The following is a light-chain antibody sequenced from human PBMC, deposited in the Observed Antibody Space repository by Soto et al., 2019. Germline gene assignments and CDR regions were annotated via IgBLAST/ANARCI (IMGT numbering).Light chain of an antibody. J-gene: IGLJ1*01. CDR1: MRDVGAYNL. Sequence: QSVLTQPASVSGSPGQSITISCAGTMRDVGAYNLVSWYQQHPGRAPQLIIFEVRYRPSGISFRFSGSKSGNTASLTISGLQSEDEADYYCISYTSDDVRYVFGTGTKLTVL. CDR3: ISYTSDDVRYV. V-gene: IGLV2-14*01. CDR2: EVR.